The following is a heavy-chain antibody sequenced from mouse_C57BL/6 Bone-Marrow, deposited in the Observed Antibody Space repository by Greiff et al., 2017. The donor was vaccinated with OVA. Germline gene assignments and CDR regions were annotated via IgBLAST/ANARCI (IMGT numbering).Heavy chain of an antibody. CDR1: GFTFTDYY. V-gene: IGHV7-3*01. CDR2: IRNKANGYTT. D-gene: IGHD3-2*02. Sequence: EVKLVESGGGLLQPGGSLSLSCAASGFTFTDYYMSWVRQPPGKALEWLGFIRNKANGYTTEYSASVKGRFTISRDNSQSILYLQMNALRAEDSATYYCARSQLRLDYWGQGTTLTVSS. CDR3: ARSQLRLDY. J-gene: IGHJ2*01.